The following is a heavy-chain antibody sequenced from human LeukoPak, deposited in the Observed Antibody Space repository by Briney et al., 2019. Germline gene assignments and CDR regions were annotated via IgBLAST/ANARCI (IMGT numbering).Heavy chain of an antibody. J-gene: IGHJ4*02. V-gene: IGHV4-61*01. CDR1: GGSVSSGSYY. Sequence: SETLSLTCTVSGGSVSSGSYYWSWIRQPPGKGLEWIGYIYYSGSTNYNPSLKSRVTISVDTSKNQFSLKLSSVTAADTAVYYCASLDGYNTATYYSDYWGQGTLVTVSS. CDR3: ASLDGYNTATYYSDY. D-gene: IGHD5-24*01. CDR2: IYYSGST.